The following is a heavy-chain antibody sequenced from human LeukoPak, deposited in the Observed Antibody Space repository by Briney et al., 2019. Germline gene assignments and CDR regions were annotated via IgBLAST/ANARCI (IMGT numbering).Heavy chain of an antibody. D-gene: IGHD2-15*01. Sequence: GGSLRLSCAASGFTFSIFTINWVRQAPGKGLEWVSYISSSGKTKYYADSVKGRFTISRDNAKNSLYLQMNSLRAEDTAVYYCARGGDCSGGRCYGDYFDHWGQGTLVTVSS. CDR2: ISSSGKTK. CDR1: GFTFSIFT. CDR3: ARGGDCSGGRCYGDYFDH. V-gene: IGHV3-48*04. J-gene: IGHJ4*02.